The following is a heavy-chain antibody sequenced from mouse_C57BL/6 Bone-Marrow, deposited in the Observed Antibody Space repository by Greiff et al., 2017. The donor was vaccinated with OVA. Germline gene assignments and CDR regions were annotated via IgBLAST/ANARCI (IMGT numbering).Heavy chain of an antibody. CDR3: ARIRMSTTVEAANDD. J-gene: IGHJ2*01. Sequence: QVQLQQSGAELMKPGASVKLSCKATGYTFTGYGIAWVQQRPGHGLEWIGEIIPGSGSTNYNEKFKGKATFTADTSTDTAYMQLSSLTTEDSANDTCARIRMSTTVEAANDDWGKGTTLTVSS. D-gene: IGHD1-1*01. V-gene: IGHV1-9*01. CDR2: IIPGSGST. CDR1: GYTFTGYG.